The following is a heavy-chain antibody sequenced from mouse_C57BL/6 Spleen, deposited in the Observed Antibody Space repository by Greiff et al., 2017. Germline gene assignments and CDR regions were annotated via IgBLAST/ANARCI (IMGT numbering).Heavy chain of an antibody. CDR2: IWRGGST. J-gene: IGHJ2*01. D-gene: IGHD3-3*01. Sequence: QVQLKQSGPGLVQPSQSLSITCTVSGFSLTSYGVHWVRQSPGKGLEWLGVIWRGGSTDYNAAFISRLSISKDNSKSQVFFKMNSLQADDTAIYYCARNRGGPLDYWGQGTTLTVSS. CDR3: ARNRGGPLDY. CDR1: GFSLTSYG. V-gene: IGHV2-2*01.